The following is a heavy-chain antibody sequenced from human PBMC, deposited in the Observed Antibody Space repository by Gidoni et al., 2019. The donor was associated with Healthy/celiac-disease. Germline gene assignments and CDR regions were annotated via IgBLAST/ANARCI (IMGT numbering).Heavy chain of an antibody. J-gene: IGHJ3*02. CDR3: ARYAQGDSSGYRASNEAFDI. V-gene: IGHV4-39*01. Sequence: QLQLQESGPGLVKPSETLSLTCTVSGGPIRSSSYYWGWIRQPPGKGLEWIGSIYYSGSTYYNPSLKSRVTISVDTSKNQFSLKLSSVTAADTAVYYCARYAQGDSSGYRASNEAFDIWGQGTMVTVSS. CDR1: GGPIRSSSYY. D-gene: IGHD3-22*01. CDR2: IYYSGST.